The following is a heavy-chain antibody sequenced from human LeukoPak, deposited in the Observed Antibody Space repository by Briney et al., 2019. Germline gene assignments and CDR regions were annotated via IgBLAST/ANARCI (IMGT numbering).Heavy chain of an antibody. Sequence: PGGSLRLSCAASGFTFSSNGMHWVRQAPGKGLEWVAFIQYDGSNKYYADSVKGRFTISRDNSKNTLYLQMNSLRAEDTAVYYCAKGVRMGVTSAFDIWGQGTMVTVSS. CDR1: GFTFSSNG. CDR3: AKGVRMGVTSAFDI. J-gene: IGHJ3*02. V-gene: IGHV3-30*02. D-gene: IGHD1-26*01. CDR2: IQYDGSNK.